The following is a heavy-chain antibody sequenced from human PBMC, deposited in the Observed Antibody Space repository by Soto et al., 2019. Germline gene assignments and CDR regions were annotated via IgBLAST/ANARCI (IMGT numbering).Heavy chain of an antibody. J-gene: IGHJ5*02. CDR2: ISSSSSTI. V-gene: IGHV3-48*02. CDR3: ARGDNDRSGYYSLNWFDP. CDR1: GFTFSSYS. D-gene: IGHD3-22*01. Sequence: EVQLVESGGGLVQPGGSLRLSCAASGFTFSSYSMNWVRQAPGKGLEWVSYISSSSSTIYYADSVKGRFTISRDNAKNSLXLQMNSLRDEDTAVYYCARGDNDRSGYYSLNWFDPWGQGTLVTVSS.